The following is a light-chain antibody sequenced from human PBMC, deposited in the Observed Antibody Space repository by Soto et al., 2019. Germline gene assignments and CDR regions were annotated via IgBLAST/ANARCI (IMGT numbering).Light chain of an antibody. CDR3: QQVYSYPLT. V-gene: IGKV1-9*01. J-gene: IGKJ4*01. CDR2: AAS. Sequence: DIQLTQSPSFLSASVGDRVTITCRASQGIGSYLAWYQQKPGKAPELLIYAASTLQSGVPSGFSGSGSGTEFTVTISRLQAEDFATYYCQQVYSYPLTFGGGTKVDIK. CDR1: QGIGSY.